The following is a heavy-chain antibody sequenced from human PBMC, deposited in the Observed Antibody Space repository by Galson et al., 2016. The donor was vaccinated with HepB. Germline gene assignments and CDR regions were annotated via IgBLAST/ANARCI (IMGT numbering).Heavy chain of an antibody. CDR1: FTFSSYS. J-gene: IGHJ4*02. D-gene: IGHD1-26*01. V-gene: IGHV3-21*01. Sequence: FTFSSYSMNWVRPAPGKGLEWVSSISSSSSYIYYADSVKGRFTISRDNAKNSLYLQMNSLRAEDTAVYYCARGDIVGAIFDYWGQGTLVTVSS. CDR3: ARGDIVGAIFDY. CDR2: ISSSSSYI.